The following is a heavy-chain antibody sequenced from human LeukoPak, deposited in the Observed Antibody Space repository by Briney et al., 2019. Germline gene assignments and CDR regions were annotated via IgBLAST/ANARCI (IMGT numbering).Heavy chain of an antibody. Sequence: WASVTVSFKASGYTFTIYGISWVRQAPGQGLEWMGWISAYNGNTNYAQKLQGRVTMTTDTSTSTAYMELRSLRSDDTAVYYCARDIELARDAFDIWGQGTMVTVSS. CDR1: GYTFTIYG. V-gene: IGHV1-18*01. CDR2: ISAYNGNT. D-gene: IGHD5-24*01. CDR3: ARDIELARDAFDI. J-gene: IGHJ3*02.